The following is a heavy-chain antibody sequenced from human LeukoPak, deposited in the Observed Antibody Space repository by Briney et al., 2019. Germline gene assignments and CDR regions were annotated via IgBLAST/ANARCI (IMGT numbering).Heavy chain of an antibody. Sequence: SETLSLTCTVSGGSINSYYWSWIRQPPGKGLEWIGYIYHSGSTYYNPSLKSRVSISVDRSKNQFSLKLSSVTAADTAVYYCARLHGYDFWSGYYDDAFDIWGQGTMVTVSS. D-gene: IGHD3-3*01. CDR2: IYHSGST. CDR1: GGSINSYY. J-gene: IGHJ3*02. CDR3: ARLHGYDFWSGYYDDAFDI. V-gene: IGHV4-59*12.